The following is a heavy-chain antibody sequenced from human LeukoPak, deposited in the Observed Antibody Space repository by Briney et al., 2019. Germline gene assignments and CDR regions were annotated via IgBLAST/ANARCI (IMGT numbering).Heavy chain of an antibody. D-gene: IGHD5-18*01. Sequence: KPSETLSLTCTVSGGSISSYYWSWIRQPPGKGLEWIGYIFYSGSTNYNPSLKSRVTVSVDMSKNQFSLRLSSVTAADTAVYYCARGWTPDHHTAMAYGGQGTLVTVFS. V-gene: IGHV4-59*01. CDR3: ARGWTPDHHTAMAY. CDR2: IFYSGST. J-gene: IGHJ4*02. CDR1: GGSISSYY.